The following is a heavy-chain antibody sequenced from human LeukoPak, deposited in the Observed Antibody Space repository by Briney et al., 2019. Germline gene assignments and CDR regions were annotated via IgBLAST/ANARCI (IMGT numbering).Heavy chain of an antibody. CDR2: IRWKSCSI. CDR1: GFTFDDYA. D-gene: IGHD6-6*01. Sequence: QPGGSLRLSCAASGFTFDDYAMHWVRQAPGKGLEWVSGIRWKSCSIGYADSVKVRFTISRDDAKNSLYLQMNSLRAKDMCVYYCAQDALSRGIAARPHYFDYWGQGTLVTVSS. CDR3: AQDALSRGIAARPHYFDY. J-gene: IGHJ4*02. V-gene: IGHV3-9*03.